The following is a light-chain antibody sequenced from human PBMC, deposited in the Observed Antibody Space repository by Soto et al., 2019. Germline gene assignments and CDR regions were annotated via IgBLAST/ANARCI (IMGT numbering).Light chain of an antibody. CDR1: QSISTK. CDR3: QQYENWPLT. CDR2: SAS. V-gene: IGKV3D-15*01. Sequence: EIVMTQSPATLSVSPGERVTLSCRASQSISTKVAWFQQKPGQAPRLLIYSASTRATGVPVRFSGSGSGTEFALSISSLQSEDFAVYYCQQYENWPLTFGGGAKVEIK. J-gene: IGKJ4*01.